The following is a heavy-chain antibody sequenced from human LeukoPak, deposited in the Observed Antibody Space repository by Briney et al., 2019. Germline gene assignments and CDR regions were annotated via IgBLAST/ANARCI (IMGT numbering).Heavy chain of an antibody. J-gene: IGHJ6*02. CDR2: IWYDGSNK. D-gene: IGHD3-22*01. CDR1: GFTFSSYG. CDR3: AREDYDDSSGYSSGLDV. V-gene: IGHV3-30*19. Sequence: GGSLRLSCAASGFTFSSYGMHWVRQAPGKGLEWVAVIWYDGSNKYYADSVKGRFTISRDNSKDTLFLQMNSLKTDDTAVYYCAREDYDDSSGYSSGLDVWGQGTTVTVSS.